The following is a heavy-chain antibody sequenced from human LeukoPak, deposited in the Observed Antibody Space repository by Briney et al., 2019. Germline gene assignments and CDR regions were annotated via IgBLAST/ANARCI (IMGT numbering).Heavy chain of an antibody. V-gene: IGHV3-7*01. D-gene: IGHD2-15*01. J-gene: IGHJ4*02. Sequence: GGSLRLSCAASGFSFTNYWMSWVRQAPGKGLEWVANVKEDGTTKQYVDSVKGRFTISRDNAKNPLYLQMDSLRAEDTAVYYCVSQEVVPHWGQGTLVSVSS. CDR1: GFSFTNYW. CDR2: VKEDGTTK. CDR3: VSQEVVPH.